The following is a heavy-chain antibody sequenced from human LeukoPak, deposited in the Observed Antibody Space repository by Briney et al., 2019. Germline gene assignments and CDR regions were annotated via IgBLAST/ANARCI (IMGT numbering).Heavy chain of an antibody. V-gene: IGHV3-53*01. CDR3: ARAHPGYSSSLGWFDP. Sequence: PGGSLRLSCAASGFTVSSNYMSWVRQAPGKGLEWVSVIYSGGSTYYAGSVKGRFTISRDNSKNTLYLQMNSLRAEDTAVYYCARAHPGYSSSLGWFDPWGQGTLVTVSS. CDR2: IYSGGST. CDR1: GFTVSSNY. J-gene: IGHJ5*02. D-gene: IGHD6-13*01.